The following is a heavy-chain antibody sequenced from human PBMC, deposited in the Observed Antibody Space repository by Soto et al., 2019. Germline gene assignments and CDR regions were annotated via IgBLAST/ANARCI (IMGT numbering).Heavy chain of an antibody. D-gene: IGHD3-9*01. CDR3: ARGKSDWLNAFDI. V-gene: IGHV3-74*01. CDR2: INSDESST. CDR1: GFTFSSHW. Sequence: EVQLVESGGGLVQPGGSLRLSCAASGFTFSSHWMHWARQAPGKGLVWVSRINSDESSTRYADTVKGRVTISRDNAKNTLYLQMNSLRAEDTAVYYGARGKSDWLNAFDIWGQGTMVTVSS. J-gene: IGHJ3*02.